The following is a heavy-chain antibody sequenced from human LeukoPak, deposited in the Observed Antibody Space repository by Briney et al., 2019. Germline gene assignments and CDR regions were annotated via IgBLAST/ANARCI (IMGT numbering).Heavy chain of an antibody. D-gene: IGHD4-23*01. Sequence: SETLSLTCAVYGGPFTGHHWNWIRQSAGKGLEWIGEVNHRGTTNYNPSLKSRVTISVDTSKNQFFLKLTSVTAADTAVYYCARDPTTVVTLPYYFDFWGQGTLVTVSS. CDR2: VNHRGTT. J-gene: IGHJ4*02. CDR3: ARDPTTVVTLPYYFDF. V-gene: IGHV4-34*01. CDR1: GGPFTGHH.